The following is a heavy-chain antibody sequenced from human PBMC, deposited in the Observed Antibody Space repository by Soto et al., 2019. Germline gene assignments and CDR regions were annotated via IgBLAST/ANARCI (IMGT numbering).Heavy chain of an antibody. CDR2: IYHSGST. CDR1: GGSISSSNW. Sequence: PSETLSLTCAVSGGSISSSNWWSWVRQPPGKGLEWIGEIYHSGSTNYNPSLKSRVTISVDKSKNQFSLKLSSVTAADTAVYYRASTSEDDDSSGYSCFDHWGQGTLVTVAS. D-gene: IGHD3-22*01. CDR3: ASTSEDDDSSGYSCFDH. J-gene: IGHJ1*01. V-gene: IGHV4-4*02.